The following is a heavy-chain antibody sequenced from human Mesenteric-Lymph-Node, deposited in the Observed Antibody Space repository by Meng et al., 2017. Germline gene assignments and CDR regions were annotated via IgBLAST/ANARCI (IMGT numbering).Heavy chain of an antibody. CDR1: GSTFSSYW. D-gene: IGHD6-19*01. CDR2: ISRGGTTA. V-gene: IGHV3-48*03. Sequence: GESLKISCAASGSTFSSYWMNWVRQAPGKGLEWVAKISRGGTTAYYADSVRGRVTVSRDNAKSSLFLQVNSLRGEDTALYYCARSDGAGWLDYWGQGTLVTVSS. CDR3: ARSDGAGWLDY. J-gene: IGHJ4*02.